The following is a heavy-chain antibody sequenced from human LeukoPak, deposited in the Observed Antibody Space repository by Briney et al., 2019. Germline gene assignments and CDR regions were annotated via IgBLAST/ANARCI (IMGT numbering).Heavy chain of an antibody. CDR1: GGPISSPNHF. V-gene: IGHV3-53*01. Sequence: ETLSLTCTVSGGPISSPNHFWGWVRQPPGKGLEWVSVIYSGGSTYYADSVKGRFTISRDNSKNTLYLQMNSLRAEDTAVYYCARADSSWYPYFDYWGQGTLVTVSS. CDR2: IYSGGST. J-gene: IGHJ4*02. CDR3: ARADSSWYPYFDY. D-gene: IGHD6-13*01.